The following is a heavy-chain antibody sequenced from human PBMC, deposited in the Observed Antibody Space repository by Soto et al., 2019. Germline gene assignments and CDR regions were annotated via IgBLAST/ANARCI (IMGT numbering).Heavy chain of an antibody. Sequence: QVQLRESGPGLVKPSGTLSLTCVVSGASISSSYWWTWVRQTPGKRLEWIGQIYHTGTTNYNPSLXSXAXMXXDKSNNAFSLKLTSVSAADTAVYYCTTLPPRIVVKVTEIPTWGRGTLVTVSS. CDR2: IYHTGTT. V-gene: IGHV4-4*02. CDR3: TTLPPRIVVKVTEIPT. D-gene: IGHD2-15*01. J-gene: IGHJ5*02. CDR1: GASISSSYW.